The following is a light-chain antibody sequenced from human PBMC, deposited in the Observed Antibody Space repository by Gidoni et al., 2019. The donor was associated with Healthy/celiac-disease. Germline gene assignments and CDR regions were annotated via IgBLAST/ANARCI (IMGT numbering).Light chain of an antibody. Sequence: EIVLTQSPGTLSLSPGESATLSCRASQSVSSSYLAWYQQKPGQAPRRLIYGASSRATGIPDRFSGSGSGTDFTLTISRLEPEDFAVYYCQQYGSSPPWTFXQXTKVEIK. V-gene: IGKV3-20*01. CDR1: QSVSSSY. J-gene: IGKJ1*01. CDR2: GAS. CDR3: QQYGSSPPWT.